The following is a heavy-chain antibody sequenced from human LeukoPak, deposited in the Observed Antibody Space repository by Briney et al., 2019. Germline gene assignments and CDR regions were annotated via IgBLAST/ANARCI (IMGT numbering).Heavy chain of an antibody. D-gene: IGHD3-10*01. Sequence: GSLRLSCAASGFTFNTYAMSWVRQAPGKGLEWVSAISDSGGSAYYADSVKGRFTISRDNSKNTLYLQMNSLRAEDTAVYYCAKDFSGIIHYMDVWGKGTTVTVSS. V-gene: IGHV3-23*01. CDR3: AKDFSGIIHYMDV. CDR2: ISDSGGSA. CDR1: GFTFNTYA. J-gene: IGHJ6*03.